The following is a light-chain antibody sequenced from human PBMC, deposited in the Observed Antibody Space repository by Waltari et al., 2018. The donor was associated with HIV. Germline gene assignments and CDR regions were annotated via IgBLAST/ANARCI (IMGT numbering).Light chain of an antibody. Sequence: EIVMTQSPATLSVSPGERATLSCRASQSVSSNLARYQQKPGQAPRLLIYGASTRATGIPARFSGSGSGTEFTLTVSSLQSEDFAVYYCQQYINWPHTFGQGTKVEIK. CDR1: QSVSSN. CDR2: GAS. CDR3: QQYINWPHT. V-gene: IGKV3-15*01. J-gene: IGKJ1*01.